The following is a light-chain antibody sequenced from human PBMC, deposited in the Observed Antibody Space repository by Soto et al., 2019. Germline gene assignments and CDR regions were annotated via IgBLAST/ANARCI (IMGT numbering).Light chain of an antibody. Sequence: EIVLTQSPGTLSLSPGERATLSCRASQSVSSSYLAWYQQKPGQAPRLLIYGASSRATGIPDRFSGSGSGTDFTLTISRLEPENFAVYYCQQYGRPPPWKVGQGTKVEIK. J-gene: IGKJ1*01. V-gene: IGKV3-20*01. CDR3: QQYGRPPPWK. CDR1: QSVSSSY. CDR2: GAS.